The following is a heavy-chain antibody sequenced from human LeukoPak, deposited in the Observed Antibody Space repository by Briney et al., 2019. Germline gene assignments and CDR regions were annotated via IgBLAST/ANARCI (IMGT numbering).Heavy chain of an antibody. J-gene: IGHJ5*02. CDR3: ARSFGGYSLNFFDT. CDR1: GGSISSSSYY. CDR2: IYYSGST. Sequence: SETLSLTCTVSGGSISSSSYYWGWIRQPPGKGLEWIGSIYYSGSTYYNPSLKSRVTISVDTSKNQFSLNLISVTAADTAEYYCARSFGGYSLNFFDTWDQGTLVIVSS. D-gene: IGHD5-18*01. V-gene: IGHV4-39*07.